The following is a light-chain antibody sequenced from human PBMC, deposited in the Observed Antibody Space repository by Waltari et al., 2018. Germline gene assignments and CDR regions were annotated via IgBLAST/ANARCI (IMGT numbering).Light chain of an antibody. CDR2: GSS. Sequence: SCRARQSVSRTLAWYQQKPGQAPRLLIYGSSTRATGIPERFSGGVSGTDFSLTISRLEPEDFAVYYCQHYVSLPATFGQGTKVEIK. CDR1: QSVSRT. CDR3: QHYVSLPAT. V-gene: IGKV3-20*01. J-gene: IGKJ1*01.